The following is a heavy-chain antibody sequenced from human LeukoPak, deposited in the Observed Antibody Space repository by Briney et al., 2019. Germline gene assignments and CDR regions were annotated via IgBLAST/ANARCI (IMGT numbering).Heavy chain of an antibody. CDR3: ARALDYYDSSLSAFDI. J-gene: IGHJ3*02. D-gene: IGHD3-22*01. V-gene: IGHV4-38-2*02. CDR1: GYSISSGYY. CDR2: IYHSGST. Sequence: PSETLSLTCTVSGYSISSGYYWGWIRQPPGKGLEWTGSIYHSGSTYYNPSLKSRVTISVDTSKNQFSLKLSSVTAADTAVYYCARALDYYDSSLSAFDIWGQGTMVTVSS.